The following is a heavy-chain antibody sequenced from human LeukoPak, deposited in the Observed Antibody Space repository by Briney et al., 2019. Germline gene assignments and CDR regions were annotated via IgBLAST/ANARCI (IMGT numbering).Heavy chain of an antibody. D-gene: IGHD2-15*01. CDR1: GFTFSSYS. CDR3: ARVALKPVVVAATPDY. CDR2: INSSNSTI. Sequence: GGSLRLSCAASGFTFSSYSMNWVRQAPGKGLEWVSYINSSNSTIYYADSVKGRFTISRDNAKNSLYLQMNSLRAEDTAVYYCARVALKPVVVAATPDYWGQGTLVTVSS. J-gene: IGHJ4*02. V-gene: IGHV3-48*01.